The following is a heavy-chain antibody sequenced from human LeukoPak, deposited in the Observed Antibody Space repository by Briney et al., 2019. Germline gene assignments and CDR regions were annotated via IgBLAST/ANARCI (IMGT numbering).Heavy chain of an antibody. CDR1: GFTFSSYS. V-gene: IGHV3-21*01. CDR2: ISSSSSYI. D-gene: IGHD2-15*01. CDR3: ARDGVPIRYCSGGSCSGNWFDP. Sequence: GGSLRLSCAASGFTFSSYSMNWVRQAPGKGLESVSSISSSSSYIYYADSVKGRFTISRDNAKNSLYLQMNSLRAEDTAVYYCARDGVPIRYCSGGSCSGNWFDPWGQGTLVTVSS. J-gene: IGHJ5*02.